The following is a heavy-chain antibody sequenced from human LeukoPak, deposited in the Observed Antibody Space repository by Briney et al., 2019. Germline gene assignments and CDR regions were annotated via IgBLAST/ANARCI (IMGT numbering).Heavy chain of an antibody. CDR1: GFTFSSYD. CDR2: IGTAGDT. D-gene: IGHD1-26*01. J-gene: IGHJ4*01. CDR3: ARISGGSSSEWYFDY. V-gene: IGHV3-13*04. Sequence: GGSLRLSCAASGFTFSSYDMHWVRQATGKGLEWVSAIGTAGDTYYPGSVKGRFTISKDNSKNTLYLQMNSLRDEDTAAYYCARISGGSSSEWYFDYWGQGTLVTVSS.